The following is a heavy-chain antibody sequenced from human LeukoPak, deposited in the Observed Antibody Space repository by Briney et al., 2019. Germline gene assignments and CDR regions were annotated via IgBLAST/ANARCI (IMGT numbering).Heavy chain of an antibody. J-gene: IGHJ4*02. CDR3: AREKSAAYYDYVWGSYQDGYYFDY. CDR1: GGTFSSYA. CDR2: IIPILGIA. D-gene: IGHD3-16*02. Sequence: GASVKVSCKASGGTFSSYAISWVRQAPGQGLEWMGRIIPILGIANYAQKFQGRVTITADKSTSTAYMELSSLRSEDTAVYYCAREKSAAYYDYVWGSYQDGYYFDYWGQGTLVTVSS. V-gene: IGHV1-69*04.